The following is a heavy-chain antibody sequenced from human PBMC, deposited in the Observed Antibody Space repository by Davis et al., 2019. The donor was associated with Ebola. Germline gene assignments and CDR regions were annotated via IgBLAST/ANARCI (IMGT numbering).Heavy chain of an antibody. CDR3: TSRTGAFDY. CDR1: GFTFSGSA. J-gene: IGHJ4*02. Sequence: GESLKISCAASGFTFSGSAMHCVRQPSGKGLAWVGRIRSKANSYATAYAASVKGRFTISRDDSKNTAYLQMNSLKTEDTAVYYCTSRTGAFDYWGQGTLVTVSS. CDR2: IRSKANSYAT. V-gene: IGHV3-73*01. D-gene: IGHD7-27*01.